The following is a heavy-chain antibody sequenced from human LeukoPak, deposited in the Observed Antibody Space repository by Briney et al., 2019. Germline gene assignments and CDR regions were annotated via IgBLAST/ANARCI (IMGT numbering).Heavy chain of an antibody. CDR1: GFTFSSYS. CDR2: ISSSSSSYI. V-gene: IGHV3-21*01. D-gene: IGHD5-18*01. J-gene: IGHJ5*02. Sequence: PGGSLRLSCAASGFTFSSYSMNWVRQAPGKGLEWVSSISSSSSSYIYYADSVKGRFTISRDNAKNSLYLQMNSLRAEDTAVYYCARMNLRSQIQLWLPWFDPWGQGTLVTVSS. CDR3: ARMNLRSQIQLWLPWFDP.